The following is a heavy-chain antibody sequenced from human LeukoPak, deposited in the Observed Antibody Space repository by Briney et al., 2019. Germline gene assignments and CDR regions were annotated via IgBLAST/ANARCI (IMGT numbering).Heavy chain of an antibody. Sequence: SETLSLTCTVSGGSISSYYWSWIRQPPGKGLEWIGYMYYSGSTNYNPSTNYNPSLKSRVTISVDTSKNQFSLKLSSVTAADTAVYYCARASVAVGATRFDYWGQGTLVTVSS. CDR3: ARASVAVGATRFDY. CDR1: GGSISSYY. D-gene: IGHD1-26*01. J-gene: IGHJ4*02. V-gene: IGHV4-59*01. CDR2: MYYSGST.